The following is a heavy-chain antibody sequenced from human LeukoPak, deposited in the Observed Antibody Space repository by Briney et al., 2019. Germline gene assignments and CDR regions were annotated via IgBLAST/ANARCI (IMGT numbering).Heavy chain of an antibody. Sequence: PSETLSLTCTVSGGSISSGSHFWTWLRQPAGKGLEWIGHILARQNTNYNPSLKSRLTILEDTSRNQFSLKLTSVTAADTAVYYCARGLLSMIRGGSLLGRIDPWGQGTLVIVSS. CDR2: ILARQNT. CDR3: ARGLLSMIRGGSLLGRIDP. D-gene: IGHD3-10*01. J-gene: IGHJ5*02. CDR1: GGSISSGSHF. V-gene: IGHV4-61*09.